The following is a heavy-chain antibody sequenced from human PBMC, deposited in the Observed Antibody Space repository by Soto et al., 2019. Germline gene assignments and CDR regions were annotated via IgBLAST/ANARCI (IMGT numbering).Heavy chain of an antibody. CDR1: GGSLSGYY. CDR3: ARSDKRYSLYVVDV. V-gene: IGHV4-34*01. CDR2: INHRGSS. Sequence: SETLSLTCAVNGGSLSGYYWSWIRQSPGKGLEWIREINHRGSSDYNPSLKSRVTLSIDASMNHVTLELTSVTAADTAVYYCARSDKRYSLYVVDVWGQGTAATVSS. D-gene: IGHD2-15*01. J-gene: IGHJ6*02.